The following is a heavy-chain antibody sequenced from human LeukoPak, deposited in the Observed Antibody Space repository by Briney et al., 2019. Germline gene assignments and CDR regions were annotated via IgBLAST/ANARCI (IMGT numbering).Heavy chain of an antibody. Sequence: GGALRLSCAASGFTFSSYAMHWVRQAPGKGLEWGAVISYDGSNKYYADSVKGRFTISRDNSKNTLYLQMNSLRAEDTAVYYCARTDYGNYYYMDVWGKGTTVTVSS. D-gene: IGHD4-17*01. CDR1: GFTFSSYA. CDR2: ISYDGSNK. CDR3: ARTDYGNYYYMDV. J-gene: IGHJ6*03. V-gene: IGHV3-30*04.